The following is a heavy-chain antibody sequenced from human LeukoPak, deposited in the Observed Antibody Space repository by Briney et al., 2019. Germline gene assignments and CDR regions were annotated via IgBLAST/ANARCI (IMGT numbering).Heavy chain of an antibody. J-gene: IGHJ4*02. D-gene: IGHD1-26*01. V-gene: IGHV3-21*01. CDR2: ITTSSRYI. CDR3: ARDYSPPHWSENSGYFDS. Sequence: GGSLRLSCTASPPTFNSYSLIWVRQAPGKGLEWVSSITTSSRYIYYADSVKGRFTISRDNAKNSLYLQMNGLRVEDTAVYYCARDYSPPHWSENSGYFDSWGQGTLVTVSS. CDR1: PPTFNSYS.